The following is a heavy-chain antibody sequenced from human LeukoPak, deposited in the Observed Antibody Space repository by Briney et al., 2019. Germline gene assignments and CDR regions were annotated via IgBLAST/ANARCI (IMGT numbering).Heavy chain of an antibody. V-gene: IGHV4-31*03. Sequence: SETLSLTCTVSGGSISSGGYYWSWIRQHLGKGLEWIGYIYYSGSTYYNPSLKSRVTISVDTSKNQFSLKLSSVTAADTAVYYCARESSGLHNWFDPWGRGTLVTVSS. CDR2: IYYSGST. CDR1: GGSISSGGYY. D-gene: IGHD3-22*01. CDR3: ARESSGLHNWFDP. J-gene: IGHJ5*02.